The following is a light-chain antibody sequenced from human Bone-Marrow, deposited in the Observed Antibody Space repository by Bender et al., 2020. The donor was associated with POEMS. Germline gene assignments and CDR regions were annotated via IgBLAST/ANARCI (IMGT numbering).Light chain of an antibody. CDR1: NIARTH. CDR2: EDS. V-gene: IGLV3-21*02. J-gene: IGLJ2*01. Sequence: SYVLTQPPSVSVAPGQTATITCGGTNIARTHVHWYQQRPGQAPVLVVFEDSDRPSGIPERFSGSNSGNTATLTISRVEAGDEADYYCQVWDSSSDHVVFGGGTKLTVL. CDR3: QVWDSSSDHVV.